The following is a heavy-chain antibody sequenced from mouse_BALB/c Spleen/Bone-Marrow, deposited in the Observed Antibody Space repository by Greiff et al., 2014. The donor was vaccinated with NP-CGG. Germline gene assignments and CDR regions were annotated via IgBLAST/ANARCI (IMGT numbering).Heavy chain of an antibody. CDR1: GFSLTTYG. J-gene: IGHJ2*01. V-gene: IGHV2-9*02. CDR2: IWAGGST. Sequence: QVQLQQSGPGLVAPSQSLSITCTVSGFSLTTYGVHWVRQPPGKGLEWLGVIWAGGSTNYTSALMSRLSISKDNSKSQVFLKMNRLQTDDTAMYYCARGVRHFDYWGQGTTLTVSS. CDR3: ARGVRHFDY.